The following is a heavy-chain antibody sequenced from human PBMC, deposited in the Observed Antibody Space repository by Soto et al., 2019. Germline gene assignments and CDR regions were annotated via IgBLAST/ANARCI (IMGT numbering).Heavy chain of an antibody. V-gene: IGHV4-30-2*01. Sequence: QLQLQESGSGLVKPSQTLSLTCAVSGGSISSGGYSWSWFRQPPGKGLEWIGYIYPSGSTYYNPSHKSRVTRTEDRSQNQFSLKLSSVTAADTAVYYCARDQRGYDFWSIGGIDVWGQGTTVTVSS. CDR2: IYPSGST. J-gene: IGHJ6*02. CDR3: ARDQRGYDFWSIGGIDV. CDR1: GGSISSGGYS. D-gene: IGHD3-3*01.